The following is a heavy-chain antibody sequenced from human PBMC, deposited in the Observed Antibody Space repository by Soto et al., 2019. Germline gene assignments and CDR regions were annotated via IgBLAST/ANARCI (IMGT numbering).Heavy chain of an antibody. V-gene: IGHV1-2*02. CDR2: INLNSGDT. CDR1: GYTFTDYY. Sequence: QVHLVQSGAGVKKPGASVMVSCKASGYTFTDYYREWVRQAPGQGLEWMGWINLNSGDTNFAQQFQGRVTMTRDTSITTAYMDLTRLRSDDTAVYYCARARPPFNWFDRWGQGTLVTVSS. CDR3: ARARPPFNWFDR. D-gene: IGHD6-6*01. J-gene: IGHJ5*02.